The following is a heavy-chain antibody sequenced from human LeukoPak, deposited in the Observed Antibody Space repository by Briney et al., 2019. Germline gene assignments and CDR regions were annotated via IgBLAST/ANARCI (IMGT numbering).Heavy chain of an antibody. CDR1: GGSISSYY. V-gene: IGHV4-4*07. J-gene: IGHJ4*02. CDR3: ARAAFGVLMVYAHFDY. CDR2: IYTSGST. D-gene: IGHD2-8*01. Sequence: SETLSLTCTVSGGSISSYYWSWIRQPAGKGLEWIGRIYTSGSTNYNPSLKSRVTISVDTSKNQFSLKLSSVTAADTAVYYCARAAFGVLMVYAHFDYWGQGTLVTVSS.